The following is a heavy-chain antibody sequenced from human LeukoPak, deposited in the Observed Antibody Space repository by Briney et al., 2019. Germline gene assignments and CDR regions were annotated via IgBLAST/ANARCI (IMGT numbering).Heavy chain of an antibody. CDR1: GGSISSGGYY. J-gene: IGHJ4*02. D-gene: IGHD3-22*01. V-gene: IGHV4-31*03. Sequence: SETLSLTCTVSGGSISSGGYYWSWIRQHPGKGLEWIGYIYYSGSTYYNPSLKSRVTISVDTSKNQFSLKLSSVTAADTAVYYCARSRSSRNPTYYYDSSGYYIDYWGQGTLVTVSS. CDR3: ARSRSSRNPTYYYDSSGYYIDY. CDR2: IYYSGST.